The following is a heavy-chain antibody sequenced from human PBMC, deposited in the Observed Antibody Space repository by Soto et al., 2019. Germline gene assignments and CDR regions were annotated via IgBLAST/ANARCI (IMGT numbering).Heavy chain of an antibody. D-gene: IGHD3-22*01. Sequence: GGSLRLSCAASGFTFSSYEMNWVRQAPGKGLEWVSYISYSGSTIYYADSVKGRFTISRDNAKNSLYLQMNSLRAEDTAVYYCARDYYDGSHYYPAGCDYWGQGTLVTVSS. CDR2: ISYSGSTI. CDR3: ARDYYDGSHYYPAGCDY. J-gene: IGHJ4*02. CDR1: GFTFSSYE. V-gene: IGHV3-48*03.